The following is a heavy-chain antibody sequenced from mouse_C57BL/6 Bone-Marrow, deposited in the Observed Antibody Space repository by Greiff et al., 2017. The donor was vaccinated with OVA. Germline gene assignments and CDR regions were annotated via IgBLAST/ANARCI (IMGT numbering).Heavy chain of an antibody. V-gene: IGHV1-26*01. J-gene: IGHJ2*01. CDR1: GYTFTDYY. CDR2: INPNNGGT. CDR3: ARDYDRY. Sequence: EVQLQQSGPELVKPGASVKISCKASGYTFTDYYMNWVKQSHGKSLEWIGDINPNNGGTIYNQKFKGKATLTVDKSSITAYMELRSLTSEDSAVYYCARDYDRYWGQGTTLTVSS. D-gene: IGHD2-4*01.